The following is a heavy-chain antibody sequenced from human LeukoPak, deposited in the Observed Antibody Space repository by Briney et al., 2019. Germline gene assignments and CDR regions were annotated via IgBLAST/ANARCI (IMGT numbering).Heavy chain of an antibody. CDR2: IYYSGST. CDR3: ARDPAGGARGSYGFDY. CDR1: GDSISSGDYY. J-gene: IGHJ4*02. D-gene: IGHD1-26*01. Sequence: SETLSLTXTVSGDSISSGDYYWSWIRQPPGKGLEWIGYIYYSGSTYYNPSLKSRVTISVDTSKNQFSLKLSSVTAADTAVYYCARDPAGGARGSYGFDYWGQGTLVTASS. V-gene: IGHV4-30-4*08.